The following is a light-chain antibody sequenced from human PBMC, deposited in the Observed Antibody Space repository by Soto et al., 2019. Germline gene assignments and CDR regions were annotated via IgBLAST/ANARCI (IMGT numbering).Light chain of an antibody. CDR3: QQYFEWPAMT. CDR2: GAS. V-gene: IGKV3-15*01. J-gene: IGKJ1*01. Sequence: EVMLIQSPATLSMSPGERATLSCRASETVATNLAWYQQKPGQAPRLLISGASTRAAGISDRFRGGGSGTEFTLTIPSLRSEHSGTYYCQQYFEWPAMTFGQGTKVEI. CDR1: ETVATN.